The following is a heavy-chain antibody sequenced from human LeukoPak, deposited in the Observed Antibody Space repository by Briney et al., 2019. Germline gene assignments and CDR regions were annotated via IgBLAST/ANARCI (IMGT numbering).Heavy chain of an antibody. Sequence: GRSLRLACAASGFTFSSYAMHWVRQAPGEGLEWVAVISYDGSNKYYADSVKGRFTISSDNSKNTLYLQMNSLRDEDTAVYYCAHIVGATYVFSGYFDYWGQGTLVTVSS. V-gene: IGHV3-30-3*01. CDR2: ISYDGSNK. CDR3: AHIVGATYVFSGYFDY. J-gene: IGHJ4*02. CDR1: GFTFSSYA. D-gene: IGHD1-26*01.